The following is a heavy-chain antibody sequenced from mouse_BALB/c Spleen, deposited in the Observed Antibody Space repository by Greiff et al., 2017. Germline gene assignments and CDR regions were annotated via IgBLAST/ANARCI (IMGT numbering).Heavy chain of an antibody. V-gene: IGHV5-12-2*01. D-gene: IGHD2-3*01. J-gene: IGHJ4*01. CDR1: GFTFSSYT. Sequence: EVQVVESGGGLVQPGGSLKLSCASSGFTFSSYTMSWVRQTPEKRLEWVAYISNGGGSTYYPDTVKGRFTISRDNAKNTLYLQMSSLKSEDAAMYYCARRGGYYPYYAMDYWGQGTSVTVSS. CDR2: ISNGGGST. CDR3: ARRGGYYPYYAMDY.